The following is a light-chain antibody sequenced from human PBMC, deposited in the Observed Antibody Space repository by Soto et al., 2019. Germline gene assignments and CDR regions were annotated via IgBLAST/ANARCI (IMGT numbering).Light chain of an antibody. CDR3: QQYYETPFT. CDR2: WAS. V-gene: IGKV4-1*01. J-gene: IGKJ4*01. CDR1: QSVFYRSTKTNY. Sequence: DIVMTQSPDSLTVSLGERATISCKSSQSVFYRSTKTNYLGWYQQKPGQRPRLLIYWASTREIGVPDRFSGSGSRIDFTLTISSLQAEDAAIYYCQQYYETPFTFGGGTKVEI.